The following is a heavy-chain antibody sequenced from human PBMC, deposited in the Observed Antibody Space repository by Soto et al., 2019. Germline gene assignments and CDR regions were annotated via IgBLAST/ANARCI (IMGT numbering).Heavy chain of an antibody. CDR2: MNPNSGNT. V-gene: IGHV1-8*01. CDR3: ARDLGLGYHDAFDI. CDR1: GYTFTSYY. J-gene: IGHJ3*02. Sequence: ASVKVSCKASGYTFTSYYINWVRQATGQGLEWMGWMNPNSGNTGYAQKFQGRVTMTRNTSISTAYMELSSLRSEDTAVYYCARDLGLGYHDAFDIWGQGTMVTVSS. D-gene: IGHD3-9*01.